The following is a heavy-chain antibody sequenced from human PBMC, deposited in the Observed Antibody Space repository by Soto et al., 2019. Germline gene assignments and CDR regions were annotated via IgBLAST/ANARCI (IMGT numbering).Heavy chain of an antibody. D-gene: IGHD3-10*01. CDR1: GFTFSTYA. CDR2: ISYDGSNK. CDR3: ATSYYGSGSYSRMDV. Sequence: QVQLVESGGGVVQPGRSLRLSCAASGFTFSTYAMHWVRQAPGKGLEWVAVISYDGSNKYYADSVKGRFTISRDNSKNTLYLKMYSLRAEDTAVYYCATSYYGSGSYSRMDVWGKGTTVTVSS. V-gene: IGHV3-30-3*01. J-gene: IGHJ6*04.